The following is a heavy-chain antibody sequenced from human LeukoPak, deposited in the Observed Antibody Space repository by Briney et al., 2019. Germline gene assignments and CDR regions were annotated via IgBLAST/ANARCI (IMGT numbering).Heavy chain of an antibody. V-gene: IGHV3-21*01. CDR2: ISDRGSYI. CDR1: GFTFNTYS. CDR3: ANHLACGSTSCPSFDD. J-gene: IGHJ4*02. D-gene: IGHD2-2*01. Sequence: PGGSLGLSCTASGFTFNTYSMNWVRQAPGKGLEWVASISDRGSYIYYTDSVKGRFTITRDNAKNSLYLQMNSLRADDTAVYYCANHLACGSTSCPSFDDWGQGTLVTVSS.